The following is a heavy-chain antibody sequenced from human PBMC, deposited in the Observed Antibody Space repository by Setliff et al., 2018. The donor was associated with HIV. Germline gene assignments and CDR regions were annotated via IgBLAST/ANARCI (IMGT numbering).Heavy chain of an antibody. J-gene: IGHJ3*02. Sequence: GASVKVSCKSSGETFSSYAINWVRQAPGQGLEWMGVIIPIFATPNYAQTFQGRLTITADQSTTKAYMKLSGLTSKDTAVYFCAHMATQWDGFGIWGQGTMVTVSS. CDR3: AHMATQWDGFGI. D-gene: IGHD2-8*01. CDR2: IIPIFATP. CDR1: GETFSSYA. V-gene: IGHV1-69*13.